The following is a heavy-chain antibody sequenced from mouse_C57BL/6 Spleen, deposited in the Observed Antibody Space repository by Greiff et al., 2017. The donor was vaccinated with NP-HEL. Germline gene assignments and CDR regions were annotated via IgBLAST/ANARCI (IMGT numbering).Heavy chain of an antibody. CDR1: GYTFTSYG. V-gene: IGHV1-81*01. Sequence: QVQLQQSGAELARPGASVKLSCKASGYTFTSYGISWVKQGTGQGLEWIGEIYPRSGNTYYNEKFKGKATLTADKSSSTAYMQLSSLTSEDSAVYFCARGDYDGGAWFADWGQGTLVTVSA. D-gene: IGHD2-4*01. CDR3: ARGDYDGGAWFAD. J-gene: IGHJ3*01. CDR2: IYPRSGNT.